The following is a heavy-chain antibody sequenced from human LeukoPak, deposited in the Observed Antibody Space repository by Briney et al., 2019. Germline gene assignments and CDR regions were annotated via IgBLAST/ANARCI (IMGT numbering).Heavy chain of an antibody. J-gene: IGHJ4*02. CDR3: ARVTGYMIEDYFDY. D-gene: IGHD3-9*01. CDR1: GYSISSGYY. Sequence: SETLSLTCTVSGYSISSGYYGGWIRQPPGKGLEWIGSIYHSGSTYYNPSLKSRVTISVDTSKNQFSLKLSSVTAADTAVYYCARVTGYMIEDYFDYWGQGTLVTVSS. CDR2: IYHSGST. V-gene: IGHV4-38-2*02.